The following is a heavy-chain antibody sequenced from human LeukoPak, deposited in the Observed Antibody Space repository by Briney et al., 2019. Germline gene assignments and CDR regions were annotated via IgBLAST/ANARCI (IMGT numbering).Heavy chain of an antibody. J-gene: IGHJ4*02. CDR2: IYYSGST. V-gene: IGHV4-30-4*08. CDR1: GGSISSGDYY. CDR3: ARVVENSVVAELGPFDY. Sequence: SETLSLTCTVSGGSISSGDYYWSWIRQPPGKGLEWIGYIYYSGSTYYNPSLKSRVTISVDTSKNQFSLKLSSVTAADTAVYYCARVVENSVVAELGPFDYWGQGTLVTVSS. D-gene: IGHD5-12*01.